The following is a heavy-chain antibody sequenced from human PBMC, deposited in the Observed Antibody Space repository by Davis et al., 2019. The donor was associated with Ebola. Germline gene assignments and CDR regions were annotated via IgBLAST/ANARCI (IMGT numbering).Heavy chain of an antibody. D-gene: IGHD2-15*01. J-gene: IGHJ3*01. V-gene: IGHV5-51*01. CDR3: ARNRLYQNPFDV. Sequence: GESLKISCKGSGYSFTNYWIAWVRQTPGKGLEWMGIIYPGDSDTRYSPSFKGQVTISADKSIGTAYLQWSSLKASDTAIYYCARNRLYQNPFDVWGQGTMVTVSS. CDR2: IYPGDSDT. CDR1: GYSFTNYW.